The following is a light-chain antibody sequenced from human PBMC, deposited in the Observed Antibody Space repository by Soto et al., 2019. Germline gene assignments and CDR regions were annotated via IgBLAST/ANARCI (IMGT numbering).Light chain of an antibody. CDR2: STN. J-gene: IGLJ3*02. Sequence: QTVVTQEPSFSVSPGRAVTLTCGLSSGPVSTTYYPSWYQQTPGQAPRTLMYSTNSRSSGVPDRFSGSILGDKAALTITGAHADDESDYYCVLYMGSGIWVFGGGTKLTVL. CDR3: VLYMGSGIWV. V-gene: IGLV8-61*01. CDR1: SGPVSTTYY.